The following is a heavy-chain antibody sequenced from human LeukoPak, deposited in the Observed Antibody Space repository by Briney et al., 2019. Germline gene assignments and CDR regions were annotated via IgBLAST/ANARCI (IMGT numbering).Heavy chain of an antibody. J-gene: IGHJ4*02. D-gene: IGHD6-13*01. CDR2: ISSGSRTI. CDR1: GFTFSSYS. CDR3: ARDRSNSWSKDY. V-gene: IGHV3-48*01. Sequence: GGSLRLSCAASGFTFSSYSMNWVRQAPGKGLEWVSYISSGSRTIYYADSVKGRFTISRDNAKNSLYLQMNSLRADDTAEYYCARDRSNSWSKDYWGQGTLVTVSS.